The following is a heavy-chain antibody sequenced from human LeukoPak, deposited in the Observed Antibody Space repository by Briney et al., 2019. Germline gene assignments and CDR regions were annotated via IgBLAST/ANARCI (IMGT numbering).Heavy chain of an antibody. Sequence: ASVKVSCKASGYTFTGYYMHWVRQAPGQGLEWMGWINPNSGGTNYAQKFQGRVTMTRDTSISTAHMELSRLRSDDTAVYYCARGQGGANPGPYYYYYYMDVWGKGTTVTISS. CDR3: ARGQGGANPGPYYYYYYMDV. V-gene: IGHV1-2*02. CDR1: GYTFTGYY. CDR2: INPNSGGT. D-gene: IGHD1-26*01. J-gene: IGHJ6*03.